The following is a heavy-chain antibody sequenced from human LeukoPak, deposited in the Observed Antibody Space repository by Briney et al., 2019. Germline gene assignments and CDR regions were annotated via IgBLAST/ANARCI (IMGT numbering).Heavy chain of an antibody. J-gene: IGHJ4*02. D-gene: IGHD6-13*01. CDR2: IKQDGSEK. CDR1: GFTFSSYW. V-gene: IGHV3-7*01. Sequence: PGGSLRLSCAASGFTFSSYWMSWVRQAPGKGLEWVANIKQDGSEKYYVDSVKGRFTISRDNAKNSLYLQMNSLRGEDTAVYYCARGGWYSSSEWDYWGQGTLVTVSS. CDR3: ARGGWYSSSEWDY.